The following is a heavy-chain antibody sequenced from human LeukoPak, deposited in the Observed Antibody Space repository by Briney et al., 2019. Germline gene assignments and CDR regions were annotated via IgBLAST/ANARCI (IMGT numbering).Heavy chain of an antibody. CDR2: INTDGSST. V-gene: IGHV3-74*01. D-gene: IGHD3-22*01. Sequence: GGSLRLSCAASGFTFSSYWMHWVRQAPGKGLVWVSRINTDGSSTSYADSVEGRFTISRDNAKNTLYLQMNSLRAEDTAVYYCARRRLGYCSSTAGSCREEYYYDSSGHDAFDIWGQGTMVTVSS. CDR3: ARRRLGYCSSTAGSCREEYYYDSSGHDAFDI. J-gene: IGHJ3*02. CDR1: GFTFSSYW.